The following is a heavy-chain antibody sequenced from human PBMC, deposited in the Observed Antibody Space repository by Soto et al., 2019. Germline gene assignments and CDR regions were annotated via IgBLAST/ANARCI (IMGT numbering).Heavy chain of an antibody. Sequence: PGESLKISCKGSGYSFTSYWISWVRQMPGKGLEWMGRIDPSDSYTNYSPSFQGHVTISADKSISTAYLQWSSLKASDTAMYYCATAAYCGGDCYHAFDIWGQGTMVTVSS. CDR1: GYSFTSYW. D-gene: IGHD2-21*02. CDR3: ATAAYCGGDCYHAFDI. CDR2: IDPSDSYT. J-gene: IGHJ3*02. V-gene: IGHV5-10-1*01.